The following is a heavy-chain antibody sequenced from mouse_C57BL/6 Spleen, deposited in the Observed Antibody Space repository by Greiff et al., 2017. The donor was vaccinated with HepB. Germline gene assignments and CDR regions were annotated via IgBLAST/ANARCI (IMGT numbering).Heavy chain of an antibody. D-gene: IGHD1-1*01. J-gene: IGHJ2*01. CDR1: GYTFTDYE. CDR3: TSHYYGSCYEGSDY. CDR2: IDPETGGT. Sequence: VQLQQSGAELVRPGASVTLSCKASGYTFTDYEMHWVKQTPVHGLEWIGAIDPETGGTAYNQKFKGKAILTADKSSSTAYMELRSLTSEDSAVYYCTSHYYGSCYEGSDYWGQGTTLTVSS. V-gene: IGHV1-15*01.